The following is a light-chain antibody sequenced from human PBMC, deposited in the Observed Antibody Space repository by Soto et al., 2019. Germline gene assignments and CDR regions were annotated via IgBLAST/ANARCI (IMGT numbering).Light chain of an antibody. J-gene: IGKJ4*01. Sequence: DIQLTQSPSFLSASVGDRVTITCRASQGISSYLAWYQQKPGKAPKLLIYAASTLQSGVPSRFSRSDHEKEYTHTIRSPQPQDFATYCRQQLNSCPLTFGGGTKVEIK. CDR1: QGISSY. CDR3: QQLNSCPLT. V-gene: IGKV1-9*01. CDR2: AAS.